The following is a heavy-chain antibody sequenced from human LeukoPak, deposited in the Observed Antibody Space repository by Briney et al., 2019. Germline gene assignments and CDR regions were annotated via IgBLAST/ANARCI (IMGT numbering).Heavy chain of an antibody. D-gene: IGHD3-16*02. J-gene: IGHJ4*02. CDR3: ARMVYIRLGELSILRLSSYYFDY. CDR2: INPNSGGT. Sequence: ASVTVSCKASGYTFTGYYMHWVRQAPGQGLEWMGWINPNSGGTNYAQKFQGWVTMTRDTSISAAYMELSRLRSDDTAVYYCARMVYIRLGELSILRLSSYYFDYWGQGTLVTVSS. V-gene: IGHV1-2*04. CDR1: GYTFTGYY.